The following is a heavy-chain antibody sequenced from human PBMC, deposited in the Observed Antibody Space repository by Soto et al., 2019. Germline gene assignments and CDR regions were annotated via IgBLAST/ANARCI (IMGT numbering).Heavy chain of an antibody. CDR1: GGSISGYY. Sequence: PSETLSLTCTVSGGSISGYYWSWIRQPPGKGLEWIGYIYYSGSTNYNPSLKSRVTISVDTSKNQFSLKLSSVTAADTAVYYCARVIAVHWFDPWGQGTLVTVS. J-gene: IGHJ5*02. CDR2: IYYSGST. V-gene: IGHV4-59*01. D-gene: IGHD6-19*01. CDR3: ARVIAVHWFDP.